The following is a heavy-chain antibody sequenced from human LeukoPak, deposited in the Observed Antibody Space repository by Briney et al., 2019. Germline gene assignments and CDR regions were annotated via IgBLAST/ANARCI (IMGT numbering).Heavy chain of an antibody. CDR2: ISYDGSNK. D-gene: IGHD3-10*01. Sequence: GGSLRLSCAASRFTFSTYAMHWVRQAPGKGLEWVAIISYDGSNKYYADSVKGRFTISRDNSKNTLYLQMNSLRAEDTAVYYCAKAGGWFGELLQTSADNWFDPWGQGTLVTVSS. CDR3: AKAGGWFGELLQTSADNWFDP. J-gene: IGHJ5*02. CDR1: RFTFSTYA. V-gene: IGHV3-30*04.